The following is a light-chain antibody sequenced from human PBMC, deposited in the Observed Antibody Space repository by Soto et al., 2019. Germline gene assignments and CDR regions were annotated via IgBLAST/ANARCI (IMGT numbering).Light chain of an antibody. Sequence: DIQMTQSPASLSAYVGDRVTITCRASQVIGNFLAWYQQKPGKAPQYLIQAASILQSGVPSRFSGSGSGTEFILTINNLQPEDLASYFCLQVYSFPRTFGLGTKVDIK. CDR3: LQVYSFPRT. CDR1: QVIGNF. CDR2: AAS. J-gene: IGKJ1*01. V-gene: IGKV1-12*01.